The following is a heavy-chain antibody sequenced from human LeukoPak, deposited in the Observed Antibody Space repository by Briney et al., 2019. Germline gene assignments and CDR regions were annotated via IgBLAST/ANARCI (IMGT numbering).Heavy chain of an antibody. V-gene: IGHV3-23*01. CDR1: GXXXXXYA. J-gene: IGHJ4*02. CDR2: ISGTGGST. CDR3: XXXXXXXSHPYDY. Sequence: SGXXXXXYAMTWVRQAPGKGLXWXSLISGTGGSTXYADSVKGRFTISRXXXKNTLYLQMNSLRAEDTAVYYXXXXXXXXSHPYDYWGQGTLVTVSS.